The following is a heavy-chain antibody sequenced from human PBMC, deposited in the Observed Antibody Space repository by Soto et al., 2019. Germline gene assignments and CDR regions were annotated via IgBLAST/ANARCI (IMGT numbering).Heavy chain of an antibody. J-gene: IGHJ6*02. CDR2: INPNSGGT. CDR3: ARDPHYYGSGSYYRGFMDYYGMDV. D-gene: IGHD3-10*01. Sequence: ASVKVSCKASGYTFTGYYMHWVRQAPGQGLEWMGWINPNSGGTNYAQKFQGWVTMTRDTSISTAYMELSRLRSDDTAVYYCARDPHYYGSGSYYRGFMDYYGMDVWGQGTKVTVSS. CDR1: GYTFTGYY. V-gene: IGHV1-2*04.